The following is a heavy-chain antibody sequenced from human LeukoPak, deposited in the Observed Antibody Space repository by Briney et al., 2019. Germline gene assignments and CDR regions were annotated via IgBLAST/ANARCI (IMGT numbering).Heavy chain of an antibody. CDR3: ARGAIAARPDGVFDY. J-gene: IGHJ4*02. CDR1: GFIFSSYA. Sequence: GGSLRLSCAASGFIFSSYAMSWVRQAPGKGLEWVSTISGSGGSTYYADSVKGRFTISRDNSKNTLYLQMNSLRADDTAVYYCARGAIAARPDGVFDYWGQGTLVTVSS. V-gene: IGHV3-23*01. D-gene: IGHD6-6*01. CDR2: ISGSGGST.